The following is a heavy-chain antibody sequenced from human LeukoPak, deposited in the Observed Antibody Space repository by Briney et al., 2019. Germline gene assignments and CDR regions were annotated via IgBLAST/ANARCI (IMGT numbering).Heavy chain of an antibody. V-gene: IGHV1-24*01. CDR3: ATESKAKGPYYYYGMDV. J-gene: IGHJ6*02. CDR2: FDPEDGET. CDR1: GYTLTELS. D-gene: IGHD4-11*01. Sequence: ASVKVSCKVSGYTLTELSMHWVRQAPGKGLEWMGGFDPEDGETIYAQKFQGRVTMTEDTSTDTAYMELSSLRSEDTAVYYCATESKAKGPYYYYGMDVWGQGTMVTVSS.